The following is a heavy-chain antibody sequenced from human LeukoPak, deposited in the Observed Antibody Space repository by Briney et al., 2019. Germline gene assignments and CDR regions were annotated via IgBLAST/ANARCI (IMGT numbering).Heavy chain of an antibody. CDR2: ISGSGGST. Sequence: GGSLRLSCAASGFTFSSYAMSWVRQAPGKGLEWVSAISGSGGSTYYADSVKGRFTISRDNSKNTLYLQMNSLRAEDTAVYYCAKPITIFGVVIGPFDYWGQGTLVTVSS. CDR1: GFTFSSYA. D-gene: IGHD3-3*01. J-gene: IGHJ4*02. V-gene: IGHV3-23*01. CDR3: AKPITIFGVVIGPFDY.